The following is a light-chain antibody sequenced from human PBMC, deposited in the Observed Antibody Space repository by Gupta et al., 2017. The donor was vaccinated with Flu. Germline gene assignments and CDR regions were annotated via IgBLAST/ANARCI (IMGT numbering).Light chain of an antibody. V-gene: IGKV1-39*01. J-gene: IGKJ2*01. CDR3: QQSYSTPYT. CDR2: AAS. Sequence: DTQMTQSPSSLSASVGDRVTITCRASQSISSYLNWYQQKPGKAPKLLIYAASSLQSGFPSRFSGSGSGTDFTLTISSLQPEDFATYYCQQSYSTPYTFGQGTKLEIK. CDR1: QSISSY.